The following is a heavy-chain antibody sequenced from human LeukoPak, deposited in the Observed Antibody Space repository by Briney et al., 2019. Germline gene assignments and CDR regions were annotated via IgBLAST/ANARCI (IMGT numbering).Heavy chain of an antibody. J-gene: IGHJ5*02. V-gene: IGHV4-34*01. CDR3: AREALAAGDLNWFDP. Sequence: SETLSRTCAVYGGSFSGYYWSWIRQPPGKGLEWIGSIYYSGSTYYNPSLKSRVTISVDTSKNQFSLKLSSVTAADTAVYYCAREALAAGDLNWFDPWGQGTLVTVSS. D-gene: IGHD6-25*01. CDR1: GGSFSGYY. CDR2: IYYSGST.